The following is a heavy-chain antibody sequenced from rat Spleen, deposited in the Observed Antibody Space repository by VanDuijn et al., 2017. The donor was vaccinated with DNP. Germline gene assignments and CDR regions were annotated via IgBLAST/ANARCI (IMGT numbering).Heavy chain of an antibody. Sequence: EVQLVEFGGDSLQPGGSLRLSCAAAKFTFGNFDMAWVSQSPKKGLEWVATIFYDGSSSFYRDSVKGRFTISRDNAKTTLYLQMDSLRSEDTATYYCATQNSGYDYFDYWGQGVMVTVSS. D-gene: IGHD4-3*01. CDR2: IFYDGSSS. CDR1: KFTFGNFD. CDR3: ATQNSGYDYFDY. J-gene: IGHJ2*01. V-gene: IGHV5S10*01.